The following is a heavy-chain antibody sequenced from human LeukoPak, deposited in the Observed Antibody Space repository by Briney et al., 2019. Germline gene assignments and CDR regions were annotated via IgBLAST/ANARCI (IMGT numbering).Heavy chain of an antibody. CDR3: ARGGGSGSYYKFDY. CDR1: GFTVSSNY. Sequence: GSLRLSCAASGFTVSSNYISWVRQAPGKGLEWVSVIYSGGSTYYADSVKGRFTISRDNSKNTLYLQMNSLRAEDTAVYYCARGGGSGSYYKFDYWGQGTLVTVSS. D-gene: IGHD3-10*01. V-gene: IGHV3-66*02. CDR2: IYSGGST. J-gene: IGHJ4*02.